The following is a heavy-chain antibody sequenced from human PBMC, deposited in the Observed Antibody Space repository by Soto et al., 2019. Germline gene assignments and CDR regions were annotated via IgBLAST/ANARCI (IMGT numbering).Heavy chain of an antibody. CDR2: ISYDGSNK. Sequence: PGGSLRLSCAASGFTFSTYGMHWVRQAPGKGLEWVAVISYDGSNKYYADSVKGRFTISRDNSKNTLYLQMNSLRVEDTAVYYCAKDRVPELRHFYYGMDVWGQGTTVT. V-gene: IGHV3-30*18. J-gene: IGHJ6*02. CDR1: GFTFSTYG. CDR3: AKDRVPELRHFYYGMDV. D-gene: IGHD1-7*01.